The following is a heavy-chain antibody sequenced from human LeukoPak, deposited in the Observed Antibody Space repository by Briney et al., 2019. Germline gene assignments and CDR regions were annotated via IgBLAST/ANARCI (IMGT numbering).Heavy chain of an antibody. Sequence: ASVKVSCKASGYTFTSYGISWVRQAPGQGLEWMGWISAYNGNTNYAQKLQGRVTMTTDTSTSTAYMELRSLRSDDTAVYYCARAEATDYYYGMDVWGQGTTVTVSS. CDR3: ARAEATDYYYGMDV. J-gene: IGHJ6*02. CDR1: GYTFTSYG. CDR2: ISAYNGNT. V-gene: IGHV1-18*01.